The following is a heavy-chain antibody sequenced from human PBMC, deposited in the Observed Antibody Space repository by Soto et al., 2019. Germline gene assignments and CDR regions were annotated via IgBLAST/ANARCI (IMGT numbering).Heavy chain of an antibody. CDR1: GYTFTSYA. CDR2: INAGNGNT. CDR3: ARDLGFGLSDY. Sequence: QVQLVQSGAEVKKPGASVKVSCKASGYTFTSYAMHWVRQAPGQRLEWMGWINAGNGNTKYSQKVQGRVTITRDTSASTAYMELSGLRSEDTALYSCARDLGFGLSDYWGHGTLVNVSS. D-gene: IGHD3-10*01. V-gene: IGHV1-3*01. J-gene: IGHJ4*01.